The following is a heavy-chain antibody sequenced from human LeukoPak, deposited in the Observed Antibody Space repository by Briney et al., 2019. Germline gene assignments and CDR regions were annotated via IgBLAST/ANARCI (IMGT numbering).Heavy chain of an antibody. Sequence: SETLSLTCAVYGDYYWNWIRQPPGKGLEWIGEINYSGSTNYNPSLKSRVTISVDTSKNQFSLKLTSVTAADTAVYYCVFRGGSSWWRFDPWGQGTLVTVSS. D-gene: IGHD6-13*01. CDR2: INYSGST. V-gene: IGHV4-34*01. J-gene: IGHJ5*02. CDR1: GDYY. CDR3: VFRGGSSWWRFDP.